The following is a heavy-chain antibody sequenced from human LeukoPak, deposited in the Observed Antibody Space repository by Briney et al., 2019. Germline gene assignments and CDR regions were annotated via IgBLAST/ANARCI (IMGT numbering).Heavy chain of an antibody. V-gene: IGHV3-21*01. CDR2: ISSSSSYI. CDR1: GFTFSSYS. Sequence: GGSLRLSCAASGFTFSSYSMNWVRQAPGKGLEWVSSISSSSSYIYYADSVKGRFTISRDNAKNSLYLQMNSLRAEDTAVYYCARDPGRYCSSTSCPNWFDPWGQGTLVTVSS. J-gene: IGHJ5*02. D-gene: IGHD2-2*01. CDR3: ARDPGRYCSSTSCPNWFDP.